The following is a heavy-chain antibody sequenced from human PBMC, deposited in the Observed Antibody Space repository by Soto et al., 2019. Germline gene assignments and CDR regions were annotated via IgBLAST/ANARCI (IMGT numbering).Heavy chain of an antibody. Sequence: SETLSLTCAVYRGSFSGYYWSWIRQPPGKGLEWIGEINHSGSTNYNPSLKSRVTISVDTSKDQFSLKLSSVTAADTAVYYCARGPGSGGWVVIYYYGMDVWDQETTSTVSS. CDR3: ARGPGSGGWVVIYYYGMDV. V-gene: IGHV4-34*01. CDR1: RGSFSGYY. D-gene: IGHD2-21*01. CDR2: INHSGST. J-gene: IGHJ6*02.